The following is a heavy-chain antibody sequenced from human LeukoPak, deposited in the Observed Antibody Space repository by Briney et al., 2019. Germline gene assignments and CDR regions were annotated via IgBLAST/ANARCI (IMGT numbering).Heavy chain of an antibody. CDR3: ARDLETTDYGDEPPRYYYYYGMDV. V-gene: IGHV4-34*01. CDR2: INHSGST. D-gene: IGHD4-17*01. Sequence: SETLSLTCAVYGGSFSGYYWGWIRQPPGKGLEWIGEINHSGSTNYNPSLKSRVTISVDTSKNQFSLKLSSVTAADTAVYYCARDLETTDYGDEPPRYYYYYGMDVWGQGTTVTVSS. J-gene: IGHJ6*02. CDR1: GGSFSGYY.